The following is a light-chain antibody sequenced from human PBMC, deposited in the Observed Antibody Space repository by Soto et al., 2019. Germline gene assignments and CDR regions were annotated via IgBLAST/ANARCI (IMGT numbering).Light chain of an antibody. J-gene: IGKJ4*01. Sequence: DIQMTQSPSSLSASVGDRVTITCQASQDISNYLNWYQQKPGKAPKLLNYDASNLETGVPSRFSGSGSGTDFTFTIISLQPEDMATYYCQQYDNLPLTFGGGTKVEIK. CDR1: QDISNY. CDR2: DAS. CDR3: QQYDNLPLT. V-gene: IGKV1-33*01.